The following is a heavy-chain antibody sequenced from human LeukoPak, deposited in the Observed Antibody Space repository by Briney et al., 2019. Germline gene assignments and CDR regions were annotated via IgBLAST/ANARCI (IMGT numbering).Heavy chain of an antibody. D-gene: IGHD3-16*01. CDR2: ISSSCRYI. CDR1: GFTFSSYS. Sequence: GGSLRLSCAASGFTFSSYSMNWVRQARGKGLEWVSSISSSCRYIFYAVSVKGRITIPTDNAKNSLYLQMNSLRAEDTAVYYCARDLGNGGRNRYYFDYWGQGTLVTVSS. J-gene: IGHJ4*02. CDR3: ARDLGNGGRNRYYFDY. V-gene: IGHV3-21*01.